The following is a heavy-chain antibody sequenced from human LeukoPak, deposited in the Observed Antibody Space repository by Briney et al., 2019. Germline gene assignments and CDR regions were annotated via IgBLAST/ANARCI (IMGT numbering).Heavy chain of an antibody. CDR3: ARDGSSSWLAFDI. CDR1: GFTFSTYN. CDR2: ISGTGSST. Sequence: GGSLRLSCAASGFTFSTYNMNWVRQAPGKGLEWVSSISGTGSSTYYTDSVKGRFTISRDNAKNSLYLQMNSLRAEDTAVYYCARDGSSSWLAFDIWGQGTMVTVSS. D-gene: IGHD6-13*01. J-gene: IGHJ3*02. V-gene: IGHV3-48*04.